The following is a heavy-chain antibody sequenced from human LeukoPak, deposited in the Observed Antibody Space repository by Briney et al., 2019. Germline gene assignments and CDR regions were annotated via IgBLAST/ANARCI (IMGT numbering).Heavy chain of an antibody. CDR1: GFRFSSYG. D-gene: IGHD2-15*01. Sequence: GGSLRLSCAASGFRFSSYGMHWVRQAPGKGLEWVAVISYDGSNKYYADSVKGRFTISRDNSKNTLYLQMNSLRGEDTAAYYCAKDPHPRYCSGGSCYFGDWGQGTLVTVSS. CDR3: AKDPHPRYCSGGSCYFGD. V-gene: IGHV3-30*18. J-gene: IGHJ4*02. CDR2: ISYDGSNK.